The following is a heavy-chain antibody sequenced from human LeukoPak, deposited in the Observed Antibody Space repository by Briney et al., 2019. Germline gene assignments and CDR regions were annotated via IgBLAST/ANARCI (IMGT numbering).Heavy chain of an antibody. CDR1: GGSISSYY. CDR3: ARHSGSSPHYFDY. CDR2: IYYSGST. J-gene: IGHJ4*02. V-gene: IGHV4-59*08. D-gene: IGHD1-26*01. Sequence: SETLSLTCTVSGGSISSYYWSWLRQPPGKGLEWLGFIYYSGSTHYKSSLKSRVTISVDTSKNQFSLRLSSVTAADTAVYYRARHSGSSPHYFDYWGQGTLVTVSS.